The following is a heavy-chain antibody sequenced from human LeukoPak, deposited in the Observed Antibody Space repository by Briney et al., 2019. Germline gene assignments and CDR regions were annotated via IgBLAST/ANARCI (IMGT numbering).Heavy chain of an antibody. Sequence: SETLSLTCTVSGGSISSYDWSWIRQPAGKGLEWIGSIYTSGSTNYNPSLKSRVTMSVDTSKNQFSLKLSSVTAADTAVYYCARVRGYCGYVGYDAFDIWGQGTMVTVSS. V-gene: IGHV4-4*07. D-gene: IGHD5-12*01. CDR1: GGSISSYD. J-gene: IGHJ3*02. CDR2: IYTSGST. CDR3: ARVRGYCGYVGYDAFDI.